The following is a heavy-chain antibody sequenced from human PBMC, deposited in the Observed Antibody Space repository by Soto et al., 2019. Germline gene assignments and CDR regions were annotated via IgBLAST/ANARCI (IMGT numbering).Heavy chain of an antibody. J-gene: IGHJ4*02. CDR2: ISAYNGTT. V-gene: IGHV1-18*01. Sequence: QVQLVQSGAEVKKPGASVKVSCKASGYTFATYGINWVRQAPGQGLEWMGWISAYNGTTNYAQKLQGRVTMTTDTSTSTAYMELSSLRSDDTAVYSCARDAHPYYPNSVSYFDYWGQGTLVTVSS. D-gene: IGHD3-10*01. CDR1: GYTFATYG. CDR3: ARDAHPYYPNSVSYFDY.